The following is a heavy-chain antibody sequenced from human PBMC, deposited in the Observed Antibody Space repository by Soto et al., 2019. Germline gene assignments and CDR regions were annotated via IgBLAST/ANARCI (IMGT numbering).Heavy chain of an antibody. D-gene: IGHD4-17*01. J-gene: IGHJ4*02. CDR2: ISSSGSTI. CDR1: GFTFSSYE. Sequence: PGGSLRLSCAASGFTFSSYEMNWVRQAPGKGLEWVSYISSSGSTIYYADSVKGRFTISRDNAKNSLYLQMNSLRAEDTAVYYCARAFYGYYPYYFDYWGQGTLVTVSS. V-gene: IGHV3-48*03. CDR3: ARAFYGYYPYYFDY.